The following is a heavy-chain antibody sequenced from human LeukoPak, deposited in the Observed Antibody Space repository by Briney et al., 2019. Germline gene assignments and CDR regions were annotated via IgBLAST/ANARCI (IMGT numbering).Heavy chain of an antibody. CDR1: GFTFSSYG. CDR2: IWYDGSNK. J-gene: IGHJ4*02. D-gene: IGHD4-17*01. V-gene: IGHV3-33*01. CDR3: ARVGYYGDYYFDY. Sequence: PGRSLRLSCATSGFTFSSYGMHWVRQAPGKGLEWVAVIWYDGSNKYYADSVKGRFTISRDNSKNTLYLQMNSLRAEDTAVYYCARVGYYGDYYFDYWGQGTLATVSS.